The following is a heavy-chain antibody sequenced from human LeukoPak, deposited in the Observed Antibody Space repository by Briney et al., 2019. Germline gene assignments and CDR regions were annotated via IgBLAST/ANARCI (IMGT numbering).Heavy chain of an antibody. D-gene: IGHD3-9*01. V-gene: IGHV3-48*04. CDR2: ISSTGGTI. CDR1: GFTFSSNS. CDR3: ARDLSELPTGYSEIDY. Sequence: GGSLRLPCAASGFTFSSNSMNWVRQAPGKGLEWVSYISSTGGTIYYADSMKGRFTISRDNAKNSLYLQMNSLRAEDTAVYYCARDLSELPTGYSEIDYWGQGTLVTVSS. J-gene: IGHJ4*02.